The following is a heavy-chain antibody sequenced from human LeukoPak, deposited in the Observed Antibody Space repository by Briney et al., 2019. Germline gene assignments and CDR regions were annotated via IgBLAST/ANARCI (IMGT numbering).Heavy chain of an antibody. Sequence: SETLSLTCTVSGGSISSYYWSWIRQPAGKGLEWIGRIYTSGSTNYHPSLKSRVTISLDTSKYQFSLDLTSVTAADTAVYYCARAVTKSWFDLWGQGTLVPVSS. CDR3: ARAVTKSWFDL. V-gene: IGHV4-4*07. CDR2: IYTSGST. J-gene: IGHJ5*02. D-gene: IGHD4-17*01. CDR1: GGSISSYY.